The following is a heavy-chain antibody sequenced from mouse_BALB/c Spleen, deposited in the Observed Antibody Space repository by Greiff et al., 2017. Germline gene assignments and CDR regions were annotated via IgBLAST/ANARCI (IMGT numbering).Heavy chain of an antibody. J-gene: IGHJ3*01. CDR2: ISSGSSTI. CDR1: GFTFSSFG. D-gene: IGHD2-1*01. V-gene: IGHV5-17*02. CDR3: AREGNWFAY. Sequence: EVQGVESGGGLVQPGGSRKLSCAASGFTFSSFGMHWVRQAPEKGLEWVAYISSGSSTIYYADTVKGRFTISRDNPKNTLFLQMTSLRSEDTAMYYCAREGNWFAYWGQGTLVTVSA.